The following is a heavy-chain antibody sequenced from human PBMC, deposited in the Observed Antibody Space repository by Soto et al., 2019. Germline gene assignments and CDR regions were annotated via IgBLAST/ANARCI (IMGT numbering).Heavy chain of an antibody. CDR1: GGSVSGYH. CDR3: ARSLSYSSTWYGLDV. CDR2: ISHSGST. V-gene: IGHV4-34*01. J-gene: IGHJ6*02. Sequence: SETLSLTCAVYGGSVSGYHWSWIRQPPGKGLEWIGEISHSGSTNYNPSLMSRVTISIDTSENQFSLKLTSVTAADTAVYYCARSLSYSSTWYGLDVWGQGTTVTVSS. D-gene: IGHD6-13*01.